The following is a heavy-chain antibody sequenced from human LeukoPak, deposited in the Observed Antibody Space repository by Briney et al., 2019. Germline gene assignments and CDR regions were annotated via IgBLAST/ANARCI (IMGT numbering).Heavy chain of an antibody. V-gene: IGHV3-49*03. CDR1: GFTFGDYA. Sequence: PGGSLRLSCTASGFTFGDYAMSWFRQAPGKGLEWVGFIRSKAYGGTTEYAASVKGRFTISRDDSKSIAYLQMNSLKTEDTAVYYSTRGYCSGGSCYSPFDYWGQGTLVTVSS. D-gene: IGHD2-15*01. CDR2: IRSKAYGGTT. J-gene: IGHJ4*02. CDR3: TRGYCSGGSCYSPFDY.